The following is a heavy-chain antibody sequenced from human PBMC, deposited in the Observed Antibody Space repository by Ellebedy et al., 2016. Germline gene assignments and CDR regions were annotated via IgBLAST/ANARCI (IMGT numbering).Heavy chain of an antibody. CDR2: FRPSGRS. D-gene: IGHD6-6*01. CDR1: GGSISSYY. CDR3: AREVGSSPHYYYMDV. V-gene: IGHV4-4*07. J-gene: IGHJ6*03. Sequence: SETLSLTXSVSGGSISSYYWSWIRQPAGKGLEWIGRFRPSGRSDYNPSLKSRVTMSVDTSKNQFSLELRSVTAADTAVYYCAREVGSSPHYYYMDVWGKGTTVTVSS.